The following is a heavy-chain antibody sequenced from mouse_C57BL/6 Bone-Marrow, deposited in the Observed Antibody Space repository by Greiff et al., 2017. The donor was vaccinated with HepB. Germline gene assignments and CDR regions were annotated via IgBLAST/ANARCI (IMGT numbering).Heavy chain of an antibody. J-gene: IGHJ2*01. D-gene: IGHD4-1*01. V-gene: IGHV5-6*01. CDR3: ASSANWDYFDY. CDR2: ISSGGSYT. CDR1: GFTFSSYG. Sequence: EVQVVESGGDLVKPGGSLKLSCAASGFTFSSYGMSWVRQTPDKRLEWVATISSGGSYTYYPDSVTGRFTISRDNAKNTLYLQMSSLKSEDTAMYYCASSANWDYFDYWGQGTTLTVSS.